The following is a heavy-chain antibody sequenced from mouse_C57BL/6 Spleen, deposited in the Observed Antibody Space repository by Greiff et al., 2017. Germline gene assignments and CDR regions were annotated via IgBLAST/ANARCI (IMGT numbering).Heavy chain of an antibody. Sequence: EVQVVESEGGLVQPGSSMKLSCTASGFTFSDYYMAWVRQVPEKGLEWVANINYDGSSTYYLDSLKSRFIISRDNAKNILYLQMSSLKSEDTATDYCARGGNYASYAMDDWGEGTSVTVSS. J-gene: IGHJ4*01. V-gene: IGHV5-16*01. CDR2: INYDGSST. D-gene: IGHD1-1*01. CDR3: ARGGNYASYAMDD. CDR1: GFTFSDYY.